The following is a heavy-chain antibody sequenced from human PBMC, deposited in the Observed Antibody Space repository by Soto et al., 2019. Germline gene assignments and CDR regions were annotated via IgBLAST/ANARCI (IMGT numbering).Heavy chain of an antibody. CDR3: TRGLISGYYLYDAFDI. J-gene: IGHJ3*02. Sequence: SETLSLTCTVSGVSISSYYWGWIRQPPGKGLEWIGYIYYSGSTNYNPSLKSRVTISVDTSKNQFSLKLSSVTAADTAVYYCTRGLISGYYLYDAFDIWGQGKMVT. CDR1: GVSISSYY. V-gene: IGHV4-59*01. D-gene: IGHD3-22*01. CDR2: IYYSGST.